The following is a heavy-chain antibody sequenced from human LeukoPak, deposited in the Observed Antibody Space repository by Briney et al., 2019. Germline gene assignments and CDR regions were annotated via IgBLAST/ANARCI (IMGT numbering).Heavy chain of an antibody. V-gene: IGHV4-39*07. Sequence: PSETLSLTCTVSGGSISSSTSYWGWIRQPPGKGLEWIGNIYYSGGTYYNPSLKSRVTISVDTSKNQFSLNLSSVTAADTAVYYCARPYNSGYYSLGFDIWGQGTMVTVSS. D-gene: IGHD6-19*01. CDR1: GGSISSSTSY. J-gene: IGHJ3*02. CDR2: IYYSGGT. CDR3: ARPYNSGYYSLGFDI.